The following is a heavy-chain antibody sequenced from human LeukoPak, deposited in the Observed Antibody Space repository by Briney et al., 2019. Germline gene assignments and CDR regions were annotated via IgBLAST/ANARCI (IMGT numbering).Heavy chain of an antibody. CDR2: IYYSGST. Sequence: SETLSPTCTVSGGSISSYYWSWIRQPPGKGLEWIGYIYYSGSTNYNPSLKSRVTISVDTSKNQFSLKLSSVTAADTAVYYCARLPRRYGGYVVDYWGQGTLVTVSS. J-gene: IGHJ4*02. CDR1: GGSISSYY. CDR3: ARLPRRYGGYVVDY. V-gene: IGHV4-59*08. D-gene: IGHD5-12*01.